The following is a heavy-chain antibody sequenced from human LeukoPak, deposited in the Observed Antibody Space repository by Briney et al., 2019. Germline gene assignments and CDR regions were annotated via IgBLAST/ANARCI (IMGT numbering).Heavy chain of an antibody. Sequence: TSETLSLTCAVYGGSFSGYYWSWIRQPPGKGLEWIGEINHSGSTNYNPSLKSRVTISVDRSKNQFSLKLSSVTAADTAVYYCASSGSYYDYYYGMDVWGQGTTVTVSS. J-gene: IGHJ6*02. V-gene: IGHV4-34*01. D-gene: IGHD1-26*01. CDR2: INHSGST. CDR1: GGSFSGYY. CDR3: ASSGSYYDYYYGMDV.